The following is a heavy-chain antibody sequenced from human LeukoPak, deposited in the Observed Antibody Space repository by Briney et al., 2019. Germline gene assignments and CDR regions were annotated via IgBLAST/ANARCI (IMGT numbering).Heavy chain of an antibody. Sequence: GESLKISCRGSGYSFTSYWIGWVRQMPGKGLEWMGIIYPGDSDTRYSPSFQGQVTISADKSISTAYLQWSSLEASDTAMYYCARSIVGATGWFDPWGQGTLVTVSS. CDR1: GYSFTSYW. CDR3: ARSIVGATGWFDP. V-gene: IGHV5-51*01. J-gene: IGHJ5*02. D-gene: IGHD1-26*01. CDR2: IYPGDSDT.